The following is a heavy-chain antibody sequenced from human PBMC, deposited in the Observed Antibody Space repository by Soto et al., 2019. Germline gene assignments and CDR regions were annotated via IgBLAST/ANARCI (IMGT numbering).Heavy chain of an antibody. CDR3: ATVGPYGDYPPYYYYGMDV. CDR2: IDPSDSYT. CDR1: GYSFTSYW. Sequence: GESLKISCKGSGYSFTSYWISWVRQMPGKGLEWMGRIDPSDSYTNYSPSFQGHVTISADKSISTAYLQWSSLKASDTAMYYCATVGPYGDYPPYYYYGMDVWGQGTTVTVSS. D-gene: IGHD4-17*01. V-gene: IGHV5-10-1*01. J-gene: IGHJ6*02.